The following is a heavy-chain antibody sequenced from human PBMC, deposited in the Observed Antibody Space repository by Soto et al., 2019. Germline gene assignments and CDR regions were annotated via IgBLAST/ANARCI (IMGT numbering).Heavy chain of an antibody. J-gene: IGHJ4*02. V-gene: IGHV3-48*02. CDR1: RFIFSRYA. Sequence: SGGGLVQPGGSLRLTCVASRFIFSRYAMNWVRQAPGKGLEWISFNSINSASIYYADSVKGRFTISRDNAGNSLYLRMNSLRDEDTAVYYCVGVSTYFEYWGQGTLVTVSS. CDR2: NSINSASI. CDR3: VGVSTYFEY.